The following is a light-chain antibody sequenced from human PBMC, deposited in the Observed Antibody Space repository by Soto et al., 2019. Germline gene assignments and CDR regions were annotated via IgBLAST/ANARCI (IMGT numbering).Light chain of an antibody. CDR2: DAS. J-gene: IGKJ5*01. CDR3: QQRSNWPIT. CDR1: QTIGSN. Sequence: ETVMTQSPATLSVSVGERATLCCRASQTIGSNLAWYHMKPGQAHRLLIYDASSRPTDIPARFSGSGSGTDFTLTISSLEPEDFALYYCQQRSNWPITFGQGTRLEIK. V-gene: IGKV3-11*01.